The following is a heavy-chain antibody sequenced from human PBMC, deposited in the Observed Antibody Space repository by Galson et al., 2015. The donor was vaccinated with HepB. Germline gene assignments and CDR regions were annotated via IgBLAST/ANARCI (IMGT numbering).Heavy chain of an antibody. D-gene: IGHD2-2*01. CDR2: ISSSSTI. V-gene: IGHV3-48*01. Sequence: SLRLSCAASGFTFSSYSMNWVRQAPGKGLEWVSYISSSSTIYYADSVKGRFTISRDNAKNSLYLQMNSLRAEDTAVYYCARDGVDIVVVPAAIFDYWGQGTLVTVSS. J-gene: IGHJ4*02. CDR1: GFTFSSYS. CDR3: ARDGVDIVVVPAAIFDY.